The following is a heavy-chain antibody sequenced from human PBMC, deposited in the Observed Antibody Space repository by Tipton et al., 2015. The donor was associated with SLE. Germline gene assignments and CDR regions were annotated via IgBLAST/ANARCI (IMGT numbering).Heavy chain of an antibody. CDR3: ARETGEWFDP. Sequence: TLSLTCTVSGGSISSHYWSWIRQPPGKGLEWIGYIYYSGSTNYNPSLKSRVTISVDTSKNQFSLKLSSVTAADTAVYYCARETGEWFDPWGQGTLVTVSS. J-gene: IGHJ5*02. CDR1: GGSISSHY. CDR2: IYYSGST. D-gene: IGHD3-16*01. V-gene: IGHV4-59*11.